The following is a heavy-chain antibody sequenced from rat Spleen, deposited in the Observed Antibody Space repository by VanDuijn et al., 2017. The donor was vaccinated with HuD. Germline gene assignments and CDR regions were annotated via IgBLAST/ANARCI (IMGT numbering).Heavy chain of an antibody. D-gene: IGHD1-12*01. CDR2: ITNTGGST. J-gene: IGHJ1*01. CDR1: GITFNNYW. V-gene: IGHV5-31*01. Sequence: EVQLVESGGGLVQPGRSLKLTCVASGITFNNYWMTWIRQAPGKGLEWVASITNTGGSTYYRDSVKGRFTLSRDNAKSTLYLQMDSLRSEDTATYYFATSPYYWYFDFWGPGTMVTVSS. CDR3: ATSPYYWYFDF.